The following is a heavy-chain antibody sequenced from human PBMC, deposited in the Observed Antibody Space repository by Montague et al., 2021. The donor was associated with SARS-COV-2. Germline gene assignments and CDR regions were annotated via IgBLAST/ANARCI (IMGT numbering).Heavy chain of an antibody. D-gene: IGHD1-7*01. V-gene: IGHV4-39*01. J-gene: IGHJ4*02. CDR2: IYYSGST. CDR1: GGSISGSNYE. Sequence: ETLSLTCTVSGGSISGSNYEWAWIRRPPGKGLEWIGSIYYSGSTYDNPSLKSRVSISVDTSKNQFSLKLNSVTAADTAVYYCARLLLELPGDYWGQGTLVTVSS. CDR3: ARLLLELPGDY.